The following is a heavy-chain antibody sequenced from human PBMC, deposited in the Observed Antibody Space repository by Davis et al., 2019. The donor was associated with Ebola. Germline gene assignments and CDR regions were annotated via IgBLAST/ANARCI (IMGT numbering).Heavy chain of an antibody. CDR2: INAGNGNT. V-gene: IGHV1-3*01. Sequence: ASVKVSCKASGYTFTSYAMHWVRQAPGQRLEWMGWINAGNGNTKYSQKLQGRVTMTTDTSTSTAYMELRSLRSDDTAVYYCARAREMGRGVTLIDYWGQGTLVTVSS. J-gene: IGHJ4*02. CDR3: ARAREMGRGVTLIDY. CDR1: GYTFTSYA. D-gene: IGHD3-10*01.